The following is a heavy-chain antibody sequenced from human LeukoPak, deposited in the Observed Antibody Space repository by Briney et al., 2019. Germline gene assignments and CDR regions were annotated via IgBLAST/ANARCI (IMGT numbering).Heavy chain of an antibody. D-gene: IGHD6-19*01. Sequence: GGSLRLSCAASGFTFSSYWMSWVRQAPGKGLEWVANIKQDGSEKYYVDSVKGRFTISRDNAKNSLYLQMNSLRAEDTAVYYCASKRELMGSGWFPYYYYGMDVWGQGTTVTVSS. CDR3: ASKRELMGSGWFPYYYYGMDV. J-gene: IGHJ6*02. CDR1: GFTFSSYW. CDR2: IKQDGSEK. V-gene: IGHV3-7*01.